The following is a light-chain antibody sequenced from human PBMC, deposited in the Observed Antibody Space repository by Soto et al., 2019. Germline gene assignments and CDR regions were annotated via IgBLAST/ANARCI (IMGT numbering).Light chain of an antibody. CDR2: EVT. CDR3: SSYAGRNNVI. Sequence: QSALTQPPSASGSTGQSVTISCTGTSSDVGDYNYVSWYQQHPGKAPKLMIYEVTKRPSGVPDRFSGSKSGNTASLTVSGLRAEDEADYFCSSYAGRNNVIFGGGTKLTVL. J-gene: IGLJ2*01. CDR1: SSDVGDYNY. V-gene: IGLV2-8*01.